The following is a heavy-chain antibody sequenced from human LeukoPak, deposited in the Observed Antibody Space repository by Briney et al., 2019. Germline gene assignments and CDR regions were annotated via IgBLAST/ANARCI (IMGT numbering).Heavy chain of an antibody. V-gene: IGHV3-30*18. CDR1: GFTFSSYA. J-gene: IGHJ4*02. D-gene: IGHD6-13*01. CDR2: IAHDESQK. CDR3: AKDLGDSSSWYLDY. Sequence: GGSLRLSCAASGFTFSSYAMSWVRQAPGKGLEWVAVIAHDESQKFYADSVKGRFTISRDNSKNTLYLQMNSLRTEDTAVYSCAKDLGDSSSWYLDYWGRGTLVTVSS.